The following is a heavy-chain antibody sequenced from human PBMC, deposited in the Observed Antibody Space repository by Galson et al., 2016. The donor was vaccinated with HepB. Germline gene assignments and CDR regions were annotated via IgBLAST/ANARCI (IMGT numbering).Heavy chain of an antibody. CDR3: VRIYVQSAPV. D-gene: IGHD3-16*01. Sequence: PALVKPTPTLTLTCTFSGFSLPTSGMGVGWVRQPPGKALEWLARIEWNDNKYYNTSLETRLTISKDTSKNQVVLTVASVDPMDTGKYFCVRIYVQSAPVWGQGTLFTVSS. J-gene: IGHJ1*01. CDR1: GFSLPTSGMG. V-gene: IGHV2-70*11. CDR2: IEWNDNK.